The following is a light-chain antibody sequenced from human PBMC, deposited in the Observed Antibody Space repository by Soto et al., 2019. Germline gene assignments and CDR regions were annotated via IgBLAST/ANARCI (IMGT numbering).Light chain of an antibody. CDR3: QQYYSALT. J-gene: IGKJ4*01. CDR1: QSVFFISNNKNY. V-gene: IGKV4-1*01. Sequence: DIVMTQSPDSLAVSLGESATINCKSSQSVFFISNNKNYLAWYQQKPGQPPKLLIYAASTRESGVPDRFSGSGSGTDFTLTISSLQAEDVAVYYCQQYYSALTFXGGTKVDIK. CDR2: AAS.